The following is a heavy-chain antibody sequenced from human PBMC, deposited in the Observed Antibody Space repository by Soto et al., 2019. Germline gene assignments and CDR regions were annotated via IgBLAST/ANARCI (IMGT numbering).Heavy chain of an antibody. CDR3: ARDHGGPTAAY. V-gene: IGHV3-48*03. D-gene: IGHD2-15*01. Sequence: EVQLAESGGGLVQPGGCLRLSCAASGFTFSSYEMNWVRQAPGKVLAWVSYISISRRTRYYADSVKGRLTISRADAKNSLNQPMIRLRADEAAVYDWARDHGGPTAAYRCQGTLVTASS. CDR1: GFTFSSYE. J-gene: IGHJ4*02. CDR2: ISISRRTR.